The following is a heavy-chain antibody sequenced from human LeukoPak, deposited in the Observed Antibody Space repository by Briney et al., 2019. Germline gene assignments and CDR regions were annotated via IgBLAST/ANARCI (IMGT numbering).Heavy chain of an antibody. D-gene: IGHD3-16*01. J-gene: IGHJ3*02. V-gene: IGHV3-21*01. Sequence: GGSLRLSCAVSGLIVSSNYMSWVRQAPGKGLEWVSSISSSSSYIYYADSVKGRFTISRDNAKNSLYLQMNSLRAEDTAVYYCAREPLRGAFDIWGQGTMVTVSS. CDR2: ISSSSSYI. CDR3: AREPLRGAFDI. CDR1: GLIVSSNY.